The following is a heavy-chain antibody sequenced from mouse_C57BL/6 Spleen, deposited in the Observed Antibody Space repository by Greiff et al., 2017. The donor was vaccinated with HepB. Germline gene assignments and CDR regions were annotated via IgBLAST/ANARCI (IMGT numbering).Heavy chain of an antibody. Sequence: EVQVVESGGGLVKPGGSLKLSCAASGFTFSDYGMHWVRQAPEKGLEWVAYISSGSSTIYYADTVKGRFTISRDNAKNTLFLQMTSLRSEDTAMYYCARQGIYYYGSSLDYWGQGTTLTVSS. CDR2: ISSGSSTI. V-gene: IGHV5-17*01. CDR3: ARQGIYYYGSSLDY. CDR1: GFTFSDYG. J-gene: IGHJ2*01. D-gene: IGHD1-1*01.